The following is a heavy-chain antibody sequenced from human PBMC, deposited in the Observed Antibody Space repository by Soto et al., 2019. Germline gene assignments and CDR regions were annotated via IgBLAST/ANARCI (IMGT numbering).Heavy chain of an antibody. J-gene: IGHJ6*02. V-gene: IGHV4-39*01. Sequence: SETLSLTGTVSGGSITSTDYYWGWIRQPPGKGLEWIGSIYYSGSTYYNPSLKSGVAISVDTSKNQFSLKLSSATAADTTMYYCARQEVAGYYNYYGMDVWGQGTTVTVSS. CDR1: GGSITSTDYY. CDR3: ARQEVAGYYNYYGMDV. D-gene: IGHD6-19*01. CDR2: IYYSGST.